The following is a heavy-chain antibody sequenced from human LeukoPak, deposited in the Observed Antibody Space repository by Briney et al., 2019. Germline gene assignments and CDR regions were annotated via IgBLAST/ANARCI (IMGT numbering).Heavy chain of an antibody. Sequence: SVKLSCKASGGTFSSYAISWVRQAPGQGLEWMGGIIPIFGTANYAQKFQGRVTITADESTSTAYMELSSLRSEDTAVYYCARGTWSGYYTPFDYWGQGTLVTVSS. CDR2: IIPIFGTA. D-gene: IGHD3-3*01. J-gene: IGHJ4*02. CDR3: ARGTWSGYYTPFDY. V-gene: IGHV1-69*13. CDR1: GGTFSSYA.